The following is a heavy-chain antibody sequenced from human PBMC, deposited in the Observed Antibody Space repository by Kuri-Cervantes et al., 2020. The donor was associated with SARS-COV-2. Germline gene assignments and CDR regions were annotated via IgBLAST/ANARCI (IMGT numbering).Heavy chain of an antibody. CDR2: ISAYNGNT. V-gene: IGHV1-18*01. J-gene: IGHJ4*02. CDR3: ARAPLKRAQAGSDFDY. Sequence: ASVKVSCKASGYTFTSYGISWVRQAPGQGLEWMGWISAYNGNTNHAQKLQGRVTMTTDTSTSTAYMELRSLRSDDTAVYYCARAPLKRAQAGSDFDYWGQGTLVTVSS. CDR1: GYTFTSYG. D-gene: IGHD3-10*01.